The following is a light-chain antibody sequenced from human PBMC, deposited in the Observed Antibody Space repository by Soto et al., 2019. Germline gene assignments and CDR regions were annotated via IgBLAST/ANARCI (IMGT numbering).Light chain of an antibody. CDR1: SSDGGGYNY. Sequence: QSVLAQPASVSGSPGQSINISCTGTSSDGGGYNYVSWYQQHPGKAPKLMIYDVSNRPSGVSNRFSGSKSGNTASLTISGLQAEDEAEYYCSSYTRSSTYVFGSGTKVTVL. V-gene: IGLV2-14*01. CDR3: SSYTRSSTYV. CDR2: DVS. J-gene: IGLJ1*01.